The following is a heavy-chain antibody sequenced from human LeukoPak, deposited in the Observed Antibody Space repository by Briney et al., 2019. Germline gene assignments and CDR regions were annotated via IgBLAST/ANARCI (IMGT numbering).Heavy chain of an antibody. Sequence: SPSETLSLTCTVSGGSISSGDYYWSWIRQPPGKGLERIGYIYYSGSTYYNPSLKSRVTISVDTSKNQFSLKLSSVTAADTAVYYCARDLYGDYPDPWGQGTLVTVSS. V-gene: IGHV4-30-4*01. D-gene: IGHD4-17*01. J-gene: IGHJ5*02. CDR1: GGSISSGDYY. CDR3: ARDLYGDYPDP. CDR2: IYYSGST.